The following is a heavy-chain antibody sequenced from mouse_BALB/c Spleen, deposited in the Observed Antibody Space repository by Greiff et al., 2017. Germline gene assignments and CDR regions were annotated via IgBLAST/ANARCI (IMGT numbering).Heavy chain of an antibody. CDR3: ARGDYHDY. D-gene: IGHD2-4*01. J-gene: IGHJ2*01. V-gene: IGHV5-4*02. Sequence: DVKLVESGGGLVKPGGSLKLSCAASGFTFSDYYMYWVRQTPEKRLEWVATISDGGSYTYYPDSVKGRFTISRDNAKNNLYLQMSSLKSEDTAMYYCARGDYHDYWGQGTTLTVSS. CDR1: GFTFSDYY. CDR2: ISDGGSYT.